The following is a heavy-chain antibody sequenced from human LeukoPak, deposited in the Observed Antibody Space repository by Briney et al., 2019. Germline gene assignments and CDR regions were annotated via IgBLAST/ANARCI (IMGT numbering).Heavy chain of an antibody. CDR1: GFTISTYA. CDR2: ITSSGATT. D-gene: IGHD5-24*01. V-gene: IGHV3-23*01. Sequence: PGGTLRFSCAASGFTISTYAMTWVRQAPGKGLEWVPSITSSGATTYYAGPVKGRFTISRDISKNTLYLQMHSLTAEDSAVYYCAKEFIAGDGHVDCDSWGQGTLVTVSS. J-gene: IGHJ4*02. CDR3: AKEFIAGDGHVDCDS.